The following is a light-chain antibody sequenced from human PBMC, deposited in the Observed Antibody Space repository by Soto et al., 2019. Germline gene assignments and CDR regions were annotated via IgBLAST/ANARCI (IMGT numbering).Light chain of an antibody. J-gene: IGKJ4*01. CDR3: QQYDSYPLT. CDR2: KTS. CDR1: QSISSW. Sequence: DIQMTQSPSTLSASVGDRVTITCRASQSISSWLAWYQKKPGKAPNLLIYKTSSLESWVPSRFSGSGSGTEFTLTVNSLQPDDFATYYCQQYDSYPLTFGGGTKVEIK. V-gene: IGKV1-5*03.